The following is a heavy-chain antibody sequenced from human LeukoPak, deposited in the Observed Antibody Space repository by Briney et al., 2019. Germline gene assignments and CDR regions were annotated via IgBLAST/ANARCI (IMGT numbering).Heavy chain of an antibody. V-gene: IGHV1-3*02. Sequence: ASVKVSCKASGYTFTSYAMHWVRQAPGQRLEWMGWSNAGNGNTKYSQEFQGRVTITRDTSASTAYMELSSLRAEDTALYYCAKVAVVITHLSAFDIWGQGTMVTVSS. D-gene: IGHD3-22*01. CDR3: AKVAVVITHLSAFDI. J-gene: IGHJ3*02. CDR2: SNAGNGNT. CDR1: GYTFTSYA.